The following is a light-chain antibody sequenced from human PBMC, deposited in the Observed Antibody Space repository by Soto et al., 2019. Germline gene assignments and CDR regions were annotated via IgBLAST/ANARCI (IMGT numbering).Light chain of an antibody. V-gene: IGLV2-14*01. CDR3: SSYTSSATVNV. J-gene: IGLJ1*01. CDR2: EVS. CDR1: SSDIYDYNY. Sequence: QPALTHPASVCRSPGQSITFSCTGSSSDIYDYNYVSWYQQHPGKAHKLMIYEVSNRPSGVYTRFSGYKSGNTANLSISGHQTEDEAIYYCSSYTSSATVNVFGTGTKVTVL.